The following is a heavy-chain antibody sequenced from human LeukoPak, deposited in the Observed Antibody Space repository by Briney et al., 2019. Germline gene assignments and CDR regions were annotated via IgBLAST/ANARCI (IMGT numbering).Heavy chain of an antibody. Sequence: GGSLRLSCAASGFTFSSYWTHWVRQAPGKGLVWVSRINTDGSSTSYADSVKGRFTISRDNAKNTLYLQMNSLRAEDTAVYYCARVSTNWAGIDYFDYWGQGTLVAVSS. CDR2: INTDGSST. J-gene: IGHJ4*02. CDR3: ARVSTNWAGIDYFDY. V-gene: IGHV3-74*01. CDR1: GFTFSSYW. D-gene: IGHD7-27*01.